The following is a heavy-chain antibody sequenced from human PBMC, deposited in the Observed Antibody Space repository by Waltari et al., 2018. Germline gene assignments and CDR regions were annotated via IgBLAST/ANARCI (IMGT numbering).Heavy chain of an antibody. CDR2: SLPMRGRA. Sequence: QVQLVQSGAEVKKPGSSVKVSCKASGGTFSSYAISWVRQAPGQGLEWMGRSLPMRGRANNAQKCQGRGTMTADKSTSTASMEVSSLRSEDTAVYYCARDSGSYYVRLYYYYCGMDVWGQGTTVTVSS. CDR1: GGTFSSYA. J-gene: IGHJ6*02. D-gene: IGHD1-26*01. V-gene: IGHV1-69*04. CDR3: ARDSGSYYVRLYYYYCGMDV.